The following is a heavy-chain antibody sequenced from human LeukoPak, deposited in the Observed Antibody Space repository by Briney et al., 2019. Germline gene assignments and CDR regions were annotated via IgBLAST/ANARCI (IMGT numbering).Heavy chain of an antibody. Sequence: GGSLRLSCAASGFTVSSNYMSWVRRAPGKGLEWVSVIYSGGSTYYADSVKGRFTISRDNSKNTLYLQMNSLRAEDTAVYYCARDWLAGNPYHAFDLWGKGTMVTVSS. CDR3: ARDWLAGNPYHAFDL. J-gene: IGHJ3*01. D-gene: IGHD3-22*01. V-gene: IGHV3-66*01. CDR1: GFTVSSNY. CDR2: IYSGGST.